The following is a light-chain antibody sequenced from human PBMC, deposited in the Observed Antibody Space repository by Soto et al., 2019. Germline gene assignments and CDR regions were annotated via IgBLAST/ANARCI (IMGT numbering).Light chain of an antibody. CDR2: AAS. V-gene: IGKV1-39*01. Sequence: DIQMTQSPSSLSASVGDRVTITCRASQSISSYLNWYQQKPGKAPKLLIYAASSLQSGVPSRFSGSGSGTDFTLTISSLQPEDFATYYCQQGYSTFITFGQGTRLEIK. CDR1: QSISSY. J-gene: IGKJ5*01. CDR3: QQGYSTFIT.